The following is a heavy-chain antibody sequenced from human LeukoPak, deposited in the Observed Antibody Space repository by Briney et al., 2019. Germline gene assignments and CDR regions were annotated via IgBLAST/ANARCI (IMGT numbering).Heavy chain of an antibody. CDR1: GGSFSGYY. D-gene: IGHD3-16*01. CDR3: ASIPSSGGAKTRYWYFDL. V-gene: IGHV4-59*10. CDR2: IYTSGST. Sequence: SETLSLTCAVYGGSFSGYYWSWIRQPAGKGLEWIGRIYTSGSTNYNPSLKSRVTMSVDTSKNQFSLKLSSVTAADTAVYYCASIPSSGGAKTRYWYFDLWGRGTPVTVSS. J-gene: IGHJ2*01.